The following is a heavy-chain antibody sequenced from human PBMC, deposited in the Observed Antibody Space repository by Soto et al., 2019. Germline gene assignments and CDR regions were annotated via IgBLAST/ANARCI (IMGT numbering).Heavy chain of an antibody. Sequence: SVKVSCQASVGTFSSYAISWVRQAPGQGLEWMGGIIPIFGTANYAQKFQGRVTITADKSTSTAYMELSSLRSEDTAVYYCASTRDSSGYYSQYWGQGTLATVSS. CDR3: ASTRDSSGYYSQY. D-gene: IGHD3-22*01. CDR2: IIPIFGTA. J-gene: IGHJ4*02. CDR1: VGTFSSYA. V-gene: IGHV1-69*06.